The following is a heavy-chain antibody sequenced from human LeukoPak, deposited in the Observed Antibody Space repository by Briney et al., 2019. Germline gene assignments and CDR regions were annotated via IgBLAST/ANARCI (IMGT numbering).Heavy chain of an antibody. Sequence: GGSLRLSGAASGFIFSHYGMHWGPKAPGKGWEGGAVISFDASNKYYADPVKGRFTISSDNSKNTLYLQMNSLRAEDTAVYYCAKVIFACSSASCSNYYYYGVDVWGQGTTVTVSS. CDR1: GFIFSHYG. J-gene: IGHJ6*02. CDR3: AKVIFACSSASCSNYYYYGVDV. V-gene: IGHV3-30*18. CDR2: ISFDASNK. D-gene: IGHD2-2*01.